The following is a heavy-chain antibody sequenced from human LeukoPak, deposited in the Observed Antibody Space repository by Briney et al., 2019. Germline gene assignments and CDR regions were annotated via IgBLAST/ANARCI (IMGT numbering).Heavy chain of an antibody. Sequence: GSLRLSCAASGFTFSCYAMAWVRQAPGKGLELVSSMSSGGSYIYYADSVRGRFSISRDNAKNSLYLQMNRLKAEDTAVYYCARDRPTGASRVFVVQWGQGTLVTVSS. CDR2: MSSGGSYI. D-gene: IGHD3-3*01. J-gene: IGHJ4*02. V-gene: IGHV3-21*01. CDR1: GFTFSCYA. CDR3: ARDRPTGASRVFVVQ.